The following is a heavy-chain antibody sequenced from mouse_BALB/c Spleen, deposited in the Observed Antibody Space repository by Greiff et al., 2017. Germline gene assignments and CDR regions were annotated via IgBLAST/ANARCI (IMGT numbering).Heavy chain of an antibody. CDR3: ARGFGYYGSSYVDY. CDR2: INSNGGST. Sequence: EVKLMESGGGLVQPGGSRKLSCAASGFTFSSYGMSWVRQPPDKRLELVATINSNGGSTYYPDSVKGRFTISRDNAKNTLYLQMSSLKSEDTAMYYCARGFGYYGSSYVDYWGQGTTLTVSS. V-gene: IGHV5-6-3*01. D-gene: IGHD1-1*01. J-gene: IGHJ2*01. CDR1: GFTFSSYG.